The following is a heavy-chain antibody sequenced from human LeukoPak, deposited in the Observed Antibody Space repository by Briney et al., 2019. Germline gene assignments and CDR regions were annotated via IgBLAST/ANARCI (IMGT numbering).Heavy chain of an antibody. D-gene: IGHD6-19*01. V-gene: IGHV3-7*01. CDR3: ARDVGSGWFDY. CDR1: GFSLSSYW. CDR2: IKQDGSEK. Sequence: GGSLRLSCAASGFSLSSYWMNWVRQAPGKGLEWVANIKQDGSEKYYVDSVKGRFTISRDNAQNSVYLQMNSLRAEDTAMYYCARDVGSGWFDYWGQGTLVTVSS. J-gene: IGHJ4*02.